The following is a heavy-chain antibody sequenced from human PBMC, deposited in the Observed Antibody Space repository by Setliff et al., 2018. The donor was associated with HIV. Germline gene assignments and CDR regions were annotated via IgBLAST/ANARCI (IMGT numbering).Heavy chain of an antibody. D-gene: IGHD2-15*01. V-gene: IGHV4-4*02. Sequence: KPSETLSLTCVVSGGSISSYNWWSWVCQPPGKGLEWIGEIYHSGSTNYNPSLKSRVTISVDKSKKQFSLKLSSVTAADTAVYYCAAFPTLGIYYGMDVWGQGTTVTVSS. CDR2: IYHSGST. J-gene: IGHJ6*02. CDR3: AAFPTLGIYYGMDV. CDR1: GGSISSYNW.